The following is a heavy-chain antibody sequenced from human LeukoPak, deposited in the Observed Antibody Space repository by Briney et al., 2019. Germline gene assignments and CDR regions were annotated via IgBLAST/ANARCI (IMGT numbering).Heavy chain of an antibody. CDR1: GGSFSGYY. D-gene: IGHD3-10*01. Sequence: SETLSLTCAAYGGSFSGYYWSWIRQPPGKGLEWIGEINHSGSTNYNPSLKSRVTISVDTSKNQFSLKLSSVTAADTAVYYCARGRVVRGVIINYYGMDVWGQGTTVTVSS. J-gene: IGHJ6*02. CDR3: ARGRVVRGVIINYYGMDV. CDR2: INHSGST. V-gene: IGHV4-34*01.